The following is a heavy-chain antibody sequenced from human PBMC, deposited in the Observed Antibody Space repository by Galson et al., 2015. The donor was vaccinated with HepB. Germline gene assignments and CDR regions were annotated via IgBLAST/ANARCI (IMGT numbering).Heavy chain of an antibody. CDR3: ARGMGGYSYGLGDAFDI. Sequence: SLRLSCAASGFTVSSNYMSWVRQAPGKGLEWVSVIYSGGSTYYADSVKGRFTISRDNSKNTLYLQMNSLRAEDTAVYYCARGMGGYSYGLGDAFDIWGQGTMVTVSS. V-gene: IGHV3-66*01. J-gene: IGHJ3*02. CDR1: GFTVSSNY. D-gene: IGHD5-18*01. CDR2: IYSGGST.